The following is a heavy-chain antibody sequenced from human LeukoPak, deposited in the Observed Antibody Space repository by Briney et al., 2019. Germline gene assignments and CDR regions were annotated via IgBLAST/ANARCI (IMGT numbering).Heavy chain of an antibody. V-gene: IGHV3-23*01. D-gene: IGHD2-15*01. CDR2: ITTSGGST. Sequence: PGGSLRLSCAASGFTFSGYGMSWLRQAPGKGLEWFSGITTSGGSTDCADSVKGRFTISRDNSKTTLYLQMNSLRAEDTAVYYCAKDLGYCRVGSCYSEGYWGQGTLVTVSS. CDR1: GFTFSGYG. CDR3: AKDLGYCRVGSCYSEGY. J-gene: IGHJ4*02.